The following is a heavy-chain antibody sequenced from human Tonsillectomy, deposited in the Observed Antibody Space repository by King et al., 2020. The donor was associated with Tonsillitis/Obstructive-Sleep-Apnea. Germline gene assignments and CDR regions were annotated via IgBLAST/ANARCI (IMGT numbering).Heavy chain of an antibody. CDR1: GGSFSGYY. Sequence: VQLQQWGAGLLKPSETLSLTCAVYGGSFSGYYWSWIRQPPGKGLEWIGEINHSGSTNYNPSLKSRVTISVDTSKNQFSLKLSTVTAADTAVSYCARGYARAGWLLHYWGQGTLVTVSS. D-gene: IGHD2-21*01. J-gene: IGHJ4*02. CDR3: ARGYARAGWLLHY. V-gene: IGHV4-34*01. CDR2: INHSGST.